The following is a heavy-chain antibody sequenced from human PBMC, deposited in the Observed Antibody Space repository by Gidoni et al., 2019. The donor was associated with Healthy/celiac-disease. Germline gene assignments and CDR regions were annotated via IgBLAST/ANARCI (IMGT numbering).Heavy chain of an antibody. D-gene: IGHD5-18*01. V-gene: IGHV3-30*18. CDR3: AKDRPYSP. J-gene: IGHJ5*02. Sequence: QVQLVESGGGVVQPGRSLRLSCAASGFTFRSYGMHWVRQAQGKGLEWVAVISYDGSNKYYADSVKGRFTISRDNSKNTLYLQMNSLRAEDTAVYYCAKDRPYSPWGQGTLVTVSS. CDR1: GFTFRSYG. CDR2: ISYDGSNK.